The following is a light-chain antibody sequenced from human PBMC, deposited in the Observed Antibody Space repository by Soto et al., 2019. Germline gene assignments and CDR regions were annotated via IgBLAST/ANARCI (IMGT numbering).Light chain of an antibody. J-gene: IGLJ1*01. V-gene: IGLV7-43*01. CDR1: TGAVTSGYY. Sequence: QAVVTQDPSLTVSPGGTVPLTCASSTGAVTSGYYPNWFQPKPGQAPRALIYSTTNKHFWTPARFSGSLLGGKAALTLSGVQPEGEAEYYCLLYYGGAQDVFGTGTKVTVL. CDR3: LLYYGGAQDV. CDR2: STT.